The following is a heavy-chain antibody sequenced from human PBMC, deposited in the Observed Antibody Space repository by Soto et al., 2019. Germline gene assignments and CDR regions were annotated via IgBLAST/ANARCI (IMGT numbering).Heavy chain of an antibody. J-gene: IGHJ4*02. V-gene: IGHV1-18*01. CDR1: GYSFSTYG. CDR2: ISGLNGNT. CDR3: ARDLFGEDGAGYFDY. Sequence: QVHLVQSGVEVKKPGASVKVSCKASGYSFSTYGISWVRQAPGQGLEWMGWISGLNGNTNYAQNLQGRDTMTKDTSTSTAYMELRSLGFDDTAMYYCARDLFGEDGAGYFDYWGQGTLVTVSS. D-gene: IGHD3-10*01.